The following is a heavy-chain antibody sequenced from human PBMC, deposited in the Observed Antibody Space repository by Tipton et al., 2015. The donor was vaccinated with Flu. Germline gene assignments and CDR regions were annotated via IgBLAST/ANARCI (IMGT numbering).Heavy chain of an antibody. J-gene: IGHJ6*02. CDR1: DDSISSYY. CDR2: IYYSGSS. V-gene: IGHV4-59*01. Sequence: TLSLTCTVSDDSISSYYWSWIWQTPGKGLQWMGDIYYSGSSKYNPSPKSRLTISVDSSKNQFSLRLNSVTAADTAVYYCARARAPYYYGAMDVWGQGTTVIVSS. CDR3: ARARAPYYYGAMDV. D-gene: IGHD3-10*01.